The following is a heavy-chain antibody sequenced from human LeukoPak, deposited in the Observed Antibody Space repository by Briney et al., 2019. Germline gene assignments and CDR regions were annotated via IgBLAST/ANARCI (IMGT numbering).Heavy chain of an antibody. Sequence: ASVKVSCKASGYTFTGYFRNWVRQAPGQGPEWMGRINPKTGGTNYSQKFQGRVTMTRDTSITTGYMELSRLRSDDTAVYYCARVGDGLNDAFDMWGQGTLVTVSS. V-gene: IGHV1-2*06. CDR2: INPKTGGT. CDR3: ARVGDGLNDAFDM. D-gene: IGHD5-24*01. J-gene: IGHJ3*02. CDR1: GYTFTGYF.